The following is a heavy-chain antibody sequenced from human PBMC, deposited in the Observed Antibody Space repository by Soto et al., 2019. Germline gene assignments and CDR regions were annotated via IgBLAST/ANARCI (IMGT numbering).Heavy chain of an antibody. Sequence: PSETLSLTCTVSGGSVSSGSYYWSWIRQPPGKGLEWIGYIYYSGSTNYNPSLKSRVTISVDTSKNQLSLKLSSVTAADTAVYYCASQSWGSYHRPQIDYWGQGTLVTVSS. CDR3: ASQSWGSYHRPQIDY. V-gene: IGHV4-61*01. D-gene: IGHD1-26*01. CDR2: IYYSGST. J-gene: IGHJ4*02. CDR1: GGSVSSGSYY.